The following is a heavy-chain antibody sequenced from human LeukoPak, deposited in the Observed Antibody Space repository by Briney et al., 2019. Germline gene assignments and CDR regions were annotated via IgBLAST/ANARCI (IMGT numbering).Heavy chain of an antibody. Sequence: GASVKVSCKASGYTFTDYFLHWVRQAPGQGLEWMGCINPISGATMSAQKFQGRVTMTRDTSITTAYMDLTSLTSDDTAMYYGARDPTTGTIRWAASDIWGQGTMVTVSS. CDR3: ARDPTTGTIRWAASDI. CDR1: GYTFTDYF. CDR2: INPISGAT. J-gene: IGHJ3*02. D-gene: IGHD1-1*01. V-gene: IGHV1-2*02.